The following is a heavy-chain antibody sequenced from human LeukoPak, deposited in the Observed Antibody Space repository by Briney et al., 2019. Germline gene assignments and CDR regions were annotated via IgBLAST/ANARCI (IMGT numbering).Heavy chain of an antibody. Sequence: WGSLRLSCAASGFTFSSDSLTVARQAPGKGLKCVSSVSSSSYIYYADSVKGRFTISRDNAKNSLYLQMKSLRAEYIFFFKQKTAYDILTGPFDYWGQGTLVTVSS. V-gene: IGHV3-21*01. J-gene: IGHJ4*02. CDR1: GFTFSSDS. D-gene: IGHD3-9*01. CDR3: KTAYDILTGPFDY. CDR2: VSSSSYI.